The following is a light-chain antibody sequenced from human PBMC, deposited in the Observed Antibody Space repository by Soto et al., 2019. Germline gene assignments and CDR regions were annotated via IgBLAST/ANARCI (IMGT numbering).Light chain of an antibody. V-gene: IGKV1-39*01. CDR2: GAS. J-gene: IGKJ1*01. CDR1: QSISSW. CDR3: QQSFSTPRT. Sequence: DIQMTQSPSTLSASVGGRVTITCRASQSISSWLAWYQQKPGKAPKLLIYGASSLQSGVPSRFSGSGSGTDFTLTISSLQPEDFGTYYCQQSFSTPRTFGQGTKVDIK.